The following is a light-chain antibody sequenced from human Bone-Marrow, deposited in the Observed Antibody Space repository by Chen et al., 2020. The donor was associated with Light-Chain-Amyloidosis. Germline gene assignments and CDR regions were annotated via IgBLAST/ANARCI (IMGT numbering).Light chain of an antibody. Sequence: EIVFSQSPGTLSLSLGEGANLSCRTSQTLSSNYLTCYQQKFGQAPRLLIYVSSSRATGIPDRFTGSGSGTDFTLTINRLEPEDFAMYYCQQYGTSPLTFGGGTKVEIK. J-gene: IGKJ4*01. CDR2: VSS. CDR1: QTLSSNY. V-gene: IGKV3-20*01. CDR3: QQYGTSPLT.